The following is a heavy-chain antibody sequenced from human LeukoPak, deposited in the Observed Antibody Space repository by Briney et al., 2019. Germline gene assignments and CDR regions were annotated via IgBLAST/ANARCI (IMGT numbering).Heavy chain of an antibody. J-gene: IGHJ5*02. D-gene: IGHD7-27*01. CDR1: GYTFSSYW. CDR2: IKQDGSEK. Sequence: GGSLRLSCAASGYTFSSYWMSWVRQAPGKGLEWVANIKQDGSEKYYVDSVKGRFTISRDNAKNSLYLQMNSLRAEDTAVYYCARDGDAFWFDPWGQGTLVTVSS. CDR3: ARDGDAFWFDP. V-gene: IGHV3-7*01.